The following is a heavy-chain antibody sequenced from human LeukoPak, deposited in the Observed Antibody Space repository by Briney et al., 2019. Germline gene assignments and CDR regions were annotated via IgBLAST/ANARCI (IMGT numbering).Heavy chain of an antibody. CDR2: IHYTGST. Sequence: PSETLSLTCTVSGGSISSYYWSWIRQSPGKGLECIGYIHYTGSTNYNPSLKSRVTISVDTSKNQFSLKLSSVTAADTAVYYCARIRGRGYSYGWTPGNYFDYWGQGTLVTVSS. J-gene: IGHJ4*02. V-gene: IGHV4-59*12. D-gene: IGHD5-18*01. CDR3: ARIRGRGYSYGWTPGNYFDY. CDR1: GGSISSYY.